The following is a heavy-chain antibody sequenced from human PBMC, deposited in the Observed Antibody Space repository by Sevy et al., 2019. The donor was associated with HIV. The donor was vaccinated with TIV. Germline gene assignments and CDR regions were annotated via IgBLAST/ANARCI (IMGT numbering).Heavy chain of an antibody. V-gene: IGHV4-59*01. Sequence: SETLSLTCTVSGGSISSYYWSWIRQPPGKGLEWIGYIYYSGSTNYNPSLKSRVTISVDTSKNQFSLKLSSVTAADTAVYYCASADYGDYFYFDYWGHGTLVTVSS. J-gene: IGHJ4*01. CDR3: ASADYGDYFYFDY. D-gene: IGHD4-17*01. CDR2: IYYSGST. CDR1: GGSISSYY.